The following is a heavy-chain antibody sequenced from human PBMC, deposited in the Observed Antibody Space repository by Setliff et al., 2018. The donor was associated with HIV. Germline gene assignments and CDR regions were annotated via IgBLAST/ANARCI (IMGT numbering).Heavy chain of an antibody. CDR3: ARFGVAYGIDV. CDR2: IKPDASER. D-gene: IGHD3-10*01. Sequence: GGSLRLSCAASGFTYSGYWMSWVRQTSGKGLEWVATIKPDASERSYLDSVKGRFTISRDNAKNTLFLQMNSLRSDDAAVYYCARFGVAYGIDVWGQGTTVIVSS. CDR1: GFTYSGYW. J-gene: IGHJ6*02. V-gene: IGHV3-7*03.